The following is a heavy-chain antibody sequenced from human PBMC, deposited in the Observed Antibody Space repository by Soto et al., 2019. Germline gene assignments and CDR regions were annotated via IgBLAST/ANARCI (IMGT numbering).Heavy chain of an antibody. J-gene: IGHJ3*01. CDR2: IFDSGDT. CDR3: AYCTAWDRDDV. CDR1: GDSISTSRW. V-gene: IGHV4-4*02. D-gene: IGHD2-8*02. Sequence: QVQLQESGPALVKPSGTLSLTCAVSGDSISTSRWSPWVRQPPGKGLEWNGDIFDSGDTNYNPSLKRRIIISADKSQKRSSRKVSSVTAADTAVYYSAYCTAWDRDDVWGQGTLVTVSS.